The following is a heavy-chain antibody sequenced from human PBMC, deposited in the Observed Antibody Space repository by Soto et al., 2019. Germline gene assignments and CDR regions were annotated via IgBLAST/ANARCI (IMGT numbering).Heavy chain of an antibody. V-gene: IGHV4-31*03. CDR2: IYHTGST. Sequence: SETLSLTCTVSGVTVSSDAYYWSWIRQHPGRGLEWIGNIYHTGSTYYSPSLKSRVAISLDTSKNQFSLTLTSVTAADTAVYYCARYRFSGNKWSKFDYWGQGTLVTVSS. CDR3: ARYRFSGNKWSKFDY. D-gene: IGHD3-16*02. CDR1: GVTVSSDAYY. J-gene: IGHJ4*02.